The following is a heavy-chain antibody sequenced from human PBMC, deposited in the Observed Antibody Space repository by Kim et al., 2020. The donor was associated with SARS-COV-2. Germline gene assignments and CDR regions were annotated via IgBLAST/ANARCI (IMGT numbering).Heavy chain of an antibody. J-gene: IGHJ4*02. CDR3: TTVFEY. V-gene: IGHV3-74*01. CDR2: DGTNT. Sequence: DGTNTYYTDFVKGRFTSSRGNSRNAVYLQMNSLGAEDTALYFCTTVFEYWDQGTLVTVSS.